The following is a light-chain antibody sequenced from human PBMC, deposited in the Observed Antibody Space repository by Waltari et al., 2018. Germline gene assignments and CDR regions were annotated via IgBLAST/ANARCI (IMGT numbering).Light chain of an antibody. CDR2: KAS. CDR1: QSISSW. J-gene: IGKJ1*01. Sequence: DIQMTQSPSTLSASVGDRVTITCRASQSISSWLAWYQQKPGKAPKLLIYKASSLESGVPSRFSGSGSGTELTLTISSLQPDDFATYYCQQYNSYSWTFGQGNKVEIK. V-gene: IGKV1-5*03. CDR3: QQYNSYSWT.